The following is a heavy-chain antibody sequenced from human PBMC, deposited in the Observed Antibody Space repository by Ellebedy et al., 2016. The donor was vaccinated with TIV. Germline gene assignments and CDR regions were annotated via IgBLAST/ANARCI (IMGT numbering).Heavy chain of an antibody. CDR3: ARDSQGYGDGLFDY. D-gene: IGHD4-17*01. CDR2: ISSSDTTI. V-gene: IGHV3-11*01. J-gene: IGHJ4*02. CDR1: GFTSSDYY. Sequence: GESLKISXAASGFTSSDYYMSWIRQAPGQGLEWVSYISSSDTTIYYADSVRGRFTISRDNAKNSLYLQMNSLRADDTAVYYCARDSQGYGDGLFDYWGQGTLVTVSS.